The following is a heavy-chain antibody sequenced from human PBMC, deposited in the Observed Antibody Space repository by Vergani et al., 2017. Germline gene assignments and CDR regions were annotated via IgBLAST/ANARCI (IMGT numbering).Heavy chain of an antibody. CDR3: ARDFLTRVTTLDYYYMGV. V-gene: IGHV3-7*01. J-gene: IGHJ6*03. CDR1: GFISSSYW. D-gene: IGHD1-1*01. Sequence: EGQLVESGGDWVQRGGSLRLSCAASGFISSSYWMSWVRQAPGKGLEWVANVNQDGSEKYYVDSVRGRFTISRDNAKNSIYLQMNSLRAEDTAVYYCARDFLTRVTTLDYYYMGVWGKGTTVTVSS. CDR2: VNQDGSEK.